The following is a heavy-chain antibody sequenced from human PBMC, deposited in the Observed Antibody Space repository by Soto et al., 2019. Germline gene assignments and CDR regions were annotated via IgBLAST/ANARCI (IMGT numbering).Heavy chain of an antibody. Sequence: GASVKVSCKASGGTFSSYTISWVRQAPGQGLEWMGRIIPILGIANSAQKFQGRVTITADKSTSTAYMELSSLRSEDTAVYYCARKDYYRPNPFDYCGQRSLVTGSA. CDR1: GGTFSSYT. CDR2: IIPILGIA. D-gene: IGHD3-10*01. V-gene: IGHV1-69*02. CDR3: ARKDYYRPNPFDY. J-gene: IGHJ4*02.